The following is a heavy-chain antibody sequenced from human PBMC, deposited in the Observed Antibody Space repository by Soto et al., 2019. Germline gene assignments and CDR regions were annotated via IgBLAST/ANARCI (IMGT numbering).Heavy chain of an antibody. J-gene: IGHJ4*02. CDR3: ARHPYYSDSSRYTLDY. Sequence: SETLSLTCTVSGGSISSSTYYWGWIRQPPGKGLEWIGSVYYSGSTYYNPSLKSRVTISVDTSNNQLSLKLNSVTAADTPVYYCARHPYYSDSSRYTLDYWGQGTLVSVSS. CDR2: VYYSGST. CDR1: GGSISSSTYY. V-gene: IGHV4-39*01. D-gene: IGHD3-22*01.